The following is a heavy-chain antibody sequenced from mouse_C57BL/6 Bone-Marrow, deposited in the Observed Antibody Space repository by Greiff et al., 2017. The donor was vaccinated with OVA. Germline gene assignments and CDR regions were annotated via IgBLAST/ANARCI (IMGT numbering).Heavy chain of an antibody. Sequence: QVQLQQSGAELVRPGASVTLSCKASGYTFTDYEMHWVKQTPVHGLEWIGAIDPETGGTAYNQKFKGKAILTADKSSSTAYMELRSLTSEDSAVYYCTRRHYDYDEAYWGQGTLVTVSA. CDR3: TRRHYDYDEAY. J-gene: IGHJ3*01. CDR1: GYTFTDYE. V-gene: IGHV1-15*01. D-gene: IGHD2-4*01. CDR2: IDPETGGT.